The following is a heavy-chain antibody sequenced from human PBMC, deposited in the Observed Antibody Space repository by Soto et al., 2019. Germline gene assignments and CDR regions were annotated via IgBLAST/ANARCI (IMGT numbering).Heavy chain of an antibody. CDR3: ERVDRRAYSGYELGPY. J-gene: IGHJ4*02. Sequence: QVQLVQSGAEVKKPGSSVKVSCKASGGTFSSYAISWVRQAPGQGLEWMGGIIPIFGTANYAQKFQGRVTIAADESTSTAYMELSSLRSEDTAVYDCERVDRRAYSGYELGPYWGQGTLVTVSS. V-gene: IGHV1-69*01. CDR1: GGTFSSYA. D-gene: IGHD5-12*01. CDR2: IIPIFGTA.